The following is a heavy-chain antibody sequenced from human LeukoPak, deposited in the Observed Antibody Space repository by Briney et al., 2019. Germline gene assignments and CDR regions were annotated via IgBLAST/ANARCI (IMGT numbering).Heavy chain of an antibody. CDR1: GGSISSGGYY. CDR3: ARDSGYDSRGFDP. CDR2: IYYSGST. J-gene: IGHJ5*02. V-gene: IGHV4-31*03. Sequence: PSETLSLTCTVSGGSISSGGYYWSWIRQHPGKGLEWIGYIYYSGSTYYNPSLKSRVTISVDTSKNQFSLKLSSATAADTAVYYCARDSGYDSRGFDPWGQGTLVTVSS. D-gene: IGHD5-12*01.